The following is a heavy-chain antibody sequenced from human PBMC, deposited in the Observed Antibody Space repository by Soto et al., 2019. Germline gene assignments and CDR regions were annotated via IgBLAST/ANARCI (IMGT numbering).Heavy chain of an antibody. V-gene: IGHV1-8*01. CDR3: ARGPRNWGVDY. CDR1: AYTFTSYD. J-gene: IGHJ4*02. D-gene: IGHD7-27*01. CDR2: MNPNNGNT. Sequence: PSVKVSCKAAAYTFTSYDINWVRQATGQDFEWMGWMNPNNGNTAYAQKFQGRVTMTRDTSKSTAFMELSSLTSEDTAVYYCARGPRNWGVDYWGQGTLVTVSS.